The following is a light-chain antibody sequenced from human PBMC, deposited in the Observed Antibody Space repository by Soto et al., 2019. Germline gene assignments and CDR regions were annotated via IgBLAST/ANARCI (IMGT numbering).Light chain of an antibody. V-gene: IGKV3-15*01. J-gene: IGKJ5*01. CDR2: DVS. CDR3: QQYNNWPFS. CDR1: QGVTTN. Sequence: EIIMTQSPGTLSVSPGERATLSCMAAQGVTTNYAWYQQKSGQSPWLLIYDVSNRATGVPARFSGSGSETDFTLTISGLRSEDSAVYFCQQYNNWPFSFGQGTRLEI.